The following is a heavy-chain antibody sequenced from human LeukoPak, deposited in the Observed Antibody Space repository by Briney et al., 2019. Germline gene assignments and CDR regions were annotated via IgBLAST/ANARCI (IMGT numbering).Heavy chain of an antibody. V-gene: IGHV3-7*01. CDR1: GFTFSSYW. J-gene: IGHJ4*02. CDR2: IKQDGSEK. D-gene: IGHD3-22*01. CDR3: ARDPHYDSSGYYSPFFDY. Sequence: GGSLRVSCAASGFTFSSYWMSWVRQAPGNGPEWVANIKQDGSEKYYVDSVKGRFTISRDNAKNSLYLQMNSLRAEDTAVYYCARDPHYDSSGYYSPFFDYWGQGTLVTVSS.